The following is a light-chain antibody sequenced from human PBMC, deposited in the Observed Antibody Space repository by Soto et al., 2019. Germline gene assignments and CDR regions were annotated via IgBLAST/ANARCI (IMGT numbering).Light chain of an antibody. J-gene: IGKJ3*01. V-gene: IGKV3-15*01. CDR2: GAS. CDR3: QQYNNWPL. CDR1: QSVSTN. Sequence: EIVMTQSPATLSVSPGERATLSCRASQSVSTNLAWYQQKPGQAPRLLIYGASTRATGIPARFSGSGYGTEFTLTISSPQSEDFAVYYCQQYNNWPLFGPGTKVDIK.